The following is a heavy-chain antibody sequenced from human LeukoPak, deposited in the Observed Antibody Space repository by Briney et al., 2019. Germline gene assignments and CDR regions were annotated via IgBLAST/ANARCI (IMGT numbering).Heavy chain of an antibody. CDR3: ARAQATRYYFDY. D-gene: IGHD2-15*01. CDR1: GYTFTSYY. CDR2: INPSGGST. J-gene: IGHJ4*02. Sequence: ASVKVSCKASGYTFTSYYMHWVRQAPGQGLEWMGIINPSGGSTSYAQKFQGRVTMTRDTSTSTVYMELSSLRSEDTAAYYCARAQATRYYFDYWGQGTLVTVSS. V-gene: IGHV1-46*01.